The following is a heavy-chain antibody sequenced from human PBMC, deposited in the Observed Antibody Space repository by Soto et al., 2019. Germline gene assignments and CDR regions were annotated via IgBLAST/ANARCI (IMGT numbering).Heavy chain of an antibody. CDR2: ISSSGSFT. V-gene: IGHV3-11*06. CDR3: TTLHYYGMDV. CDR1: GFTFSDYY. D-gene: IGHD1-1*01. Sequence: PGGALRLSCAASGFTFSDYYMSWIRQAPGKGLEWVSYISSSGSFTNYADSVKGRFTISRDNAKNSLYLQMNSLRDEDTAVYYCTTLHYYGMDVWRQGTSITVSS. J-gene: IGHJ6*02.